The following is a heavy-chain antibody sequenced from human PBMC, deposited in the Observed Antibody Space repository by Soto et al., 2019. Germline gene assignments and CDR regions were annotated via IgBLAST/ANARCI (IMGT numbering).Heavy chain of an antibody. CDR1: GGSFSGYY. V-gene: IGHV4-34*01. Sequence: SETLSLTCGVYGGSFSGYYWSWLRQPPGKGLEWIGEINHSGSTNYNPSLKSRVTISVDTSKNQFSLKVTSVTAADTAVYYCATANWSHHYFDPWGQGTLVTVS. J-gene: IGHJ5*02. CDR2: INHSGST. D-gene: IGHD1-1*01. CDR3: ATANWSHHYFDP.